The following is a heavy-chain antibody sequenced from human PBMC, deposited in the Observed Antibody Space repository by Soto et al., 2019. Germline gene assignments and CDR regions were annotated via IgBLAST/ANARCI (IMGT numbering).Heavy chain of an antibody. CDR2: IGTSGSYI. D-gene: IGHD1-26*01. Sequence: GGSLRLSCAVSGFIFSRYSMNWVRQAPGKGLEWVSSIGTSGSYIYDTDSVKGRFTISRDNTKDSLYLQMNSLRAEDTALYYCARGSAFIGLDYWGQGTLVTVSS. J-gene: IGHJ4*02. CDR1: GFIFSRYS. CDR3: ARGSAFIGLDY. V-gene: IGHV3-21*01.